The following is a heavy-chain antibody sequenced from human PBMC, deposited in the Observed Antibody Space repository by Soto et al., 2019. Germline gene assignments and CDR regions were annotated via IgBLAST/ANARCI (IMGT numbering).Heavy chain of an antibody. CDR3: ARGSTGDFDC. CDR2: IYYSGST. V-gene: IGHV4-59*01. Sequence: SETLSLTCIVTHGSISSFYWNWIRQPPGKGLEWIGYIYYSGSTNYNPSLKSRATISVDTSMNQFSLRLKLSSVTAADTAVYYCARGSTGDFDCWGQGTPVTVSS. D-gene: IGHD4-17*01. CDR1: HGSISSFY. J-gene: IGHJ4*02.